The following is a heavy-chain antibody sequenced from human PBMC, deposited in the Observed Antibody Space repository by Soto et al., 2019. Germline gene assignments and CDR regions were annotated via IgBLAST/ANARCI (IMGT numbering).Heavy chain of an antibody. CDR2: TYHSGST. V-gene: IGHV4-30-2*01. D-gene: IGHD6-6*01. Sequence: QLQLQESGSGLVKPSQTLSLTCAVSGGSISSGGYSWSWIRQPPGKGLEWIGYTYHSGSTYYNPSLKSPVTISVARSKNQFSLKLSSVTAADTAVYYCAGGIAARPLGYWGQGTLVTVSS. CDR3: AGGIAARPLGY. CDR1: GGSISSGGYS. J-gene: IGHJ4*02.